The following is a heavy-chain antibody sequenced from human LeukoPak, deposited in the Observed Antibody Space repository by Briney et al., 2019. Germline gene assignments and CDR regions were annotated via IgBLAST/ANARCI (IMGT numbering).Heavy chain of an antibody. V-gene: IGHV1-46*01. J-gene: IGHJ4*02. CDR3: AREVGGYYDDY. CDR1: GYTFTSYY. D-gene: IGHD3-22*01. CDR2: INPSGGST. Sequence: ASVKVSCKASGYTFTSYYMHWVRQAPGQGLEWMGIINPSGGSTSYAQKFQGRVTITADKSTSTAYMELSSLRSEDTAVYYCAREVGGYYDDYWGQGTLVTVSS.